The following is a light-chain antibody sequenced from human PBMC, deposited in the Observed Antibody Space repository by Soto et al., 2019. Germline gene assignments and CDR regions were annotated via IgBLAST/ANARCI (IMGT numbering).Light chain of an antibody. CDR1: QSVSSNY. CDR2: GAS. J-gene: IGKJ1*01. CDR3: QHYGET. Sequence: EIVLTQSPGTLSLSPGERATLSCRASQSVSSNYLAWYQQKPGQAPRLLIYGASSRATNIPARFSGSGSGTDFTLTISGLEFEDFAVYYCQHYGETFGQGTKVEIK. V-gene: IGKV3-20*01.